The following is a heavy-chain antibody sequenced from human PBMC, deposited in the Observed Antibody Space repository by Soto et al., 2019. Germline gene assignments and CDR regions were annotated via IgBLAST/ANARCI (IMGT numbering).Heavy chain of an antibody. D-gene: IGHD6-19*01. CDR2: ISYDGSNK. CDR1: GFTFSSYG. J-gene: IGHJ6*02. Sequence: GGSLRLSCAASGFTFSSYGMHWVCQAPGKGLEWVAVISYDGSNKYYADSVKGRFTISRDNSKNTLYLQMNSLRAEDTAVYYCAKDQTLVAVAAYYYGMDVWGQGTTVTVSS. CDR3: AKDQTLVAVAAYYYGMDV. V-gene: IGHV3-30*18.